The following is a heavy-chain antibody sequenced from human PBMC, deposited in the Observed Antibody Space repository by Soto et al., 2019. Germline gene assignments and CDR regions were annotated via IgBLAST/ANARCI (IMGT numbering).Heavy chain of an antibody. CDR2: INYSGNT. CDR1: GDSSSSSSYY. Sequence: SETLSLTCRVSGDSSSSSSYYWGWIRQPPGKGLECIGIINYSGNTYYSPSLKSRLTISVDTSRNQFSLKLSPVTAADTAVYYCARKRALLWFGELLSAGFDMWGQGTLVT. D-gene: IGHD3-10*01. CDR3: ARKRALLWFGELLSAGFDM. V-gene: IGHV4-39*01. J-gene: IGHJ3*02.